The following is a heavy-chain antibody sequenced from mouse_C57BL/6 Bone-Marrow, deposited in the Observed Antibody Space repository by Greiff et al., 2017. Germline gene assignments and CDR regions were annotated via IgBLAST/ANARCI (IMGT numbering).Heavy chain of an antibody. J-gene: IGHJ2*01. CDR1: GYAFSSYW. CDR2: IYPGDGDT. Sequence: QVQLQQSGAELVKPGASVKISCKASGYAFSSYWMNWVKQRPGKGLEWIGQIYPGDGDTNYNGKFKGKATLTADKSSSTAYMQLSSLASEDSAVYFCARTGLPVYFDCWGQGTTLTVSS. CDR3: ARTGLPVYFDC. V-gene: IGHV1-80*01. D-gene: IGHD2-1*01.